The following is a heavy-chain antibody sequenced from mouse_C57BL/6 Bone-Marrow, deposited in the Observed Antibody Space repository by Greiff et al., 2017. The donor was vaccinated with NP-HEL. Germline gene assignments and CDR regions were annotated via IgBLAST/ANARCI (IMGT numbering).Heavy chain of an antibody. J-gene: IGHJ4*01. CDR3: AREGIYYYGSSYLPDY. CDR2: IDPSDSYT. D-gene: IGHD1-1*01. CDR1: GYTFTSYW. Sequence: QVQLQQPGAELVMPGASVKLSCKASGYTFTSYWMHWVKQRPGQGLEWIGEIDPSDSYTNSNHKFKGKSTLTVDKSSSTAYMQLSSLTSEDSAVYYCAREGIYYYGSSYLPDYWGQGTSVTVSS. V-gene: IGHV1-69*01.